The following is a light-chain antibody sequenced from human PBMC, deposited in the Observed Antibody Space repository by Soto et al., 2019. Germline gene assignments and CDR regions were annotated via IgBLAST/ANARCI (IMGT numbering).Light chain of an antibody. CDR1: QTISTH. V-gene: IGKV3-20*01. J-gene: IGKJ4*01. Sequence: EVELTQSPVTLSVSGGARATLSCRSSQTISTHLAWYQQKPGQAPRLLIYSTSIRAAGIPDRFSVSGSGTDFSLTISRLEPEDFAVYYCQHFGRSPLTFGGGTKVEIK. CDR2: STS. CDR3: QHFGRSPLT.